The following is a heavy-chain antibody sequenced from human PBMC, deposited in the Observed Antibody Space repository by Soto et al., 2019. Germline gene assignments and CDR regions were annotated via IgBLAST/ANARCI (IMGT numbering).Heavy chain of an antibody. D-gene: IGHD3-3*02. V-gene: IGHV3-74*01. CDR2: ITGDGSRT. J-gene: IGHJ6*03. Sequence: EVLLVESGGGLVQPGGSLRLSCAASGFSFSSYWMHWVRQAPGEGLVWVSRITGDGSRTSYAVSVKGPFTISRDNAKNTLYQEGNSLRAEYTAVYYCARGELGAYYMDVWGKGTTVTVSS. CDR3: ARGELGAYYMDV. CDR1: GFSFSSYW.